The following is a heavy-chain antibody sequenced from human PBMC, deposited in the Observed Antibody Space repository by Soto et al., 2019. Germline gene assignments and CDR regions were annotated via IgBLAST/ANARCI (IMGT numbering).Heavy chain of an antibody. CDR3: ARTLATPHVALNYYYGMDV. CDR2: IYYSGST. CDR1: GGSISSYY. J-gene: IGHJ6*02. V-gene: IGHV4-59*01. Sequence: SETLSLTCTVSGGSISSYYWSWIRQPPGKGLEWIGYIYYSGSTNYNPSLKSRVTISVDTSKNQFSLKLSSVTAADTAVYYCARTLATPHVALNYYYGMDVWGQGTTVTVSS. D-gene: IGHD3-10*02.